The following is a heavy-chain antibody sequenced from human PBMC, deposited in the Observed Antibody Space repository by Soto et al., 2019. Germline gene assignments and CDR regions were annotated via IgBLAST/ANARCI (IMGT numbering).Heavy chain of an antibody. CDR2: IYHSGST. V-gene: IGHV4-4*02. CDR1: GGSISSSNW. Sequence: SETLSLTCAVSGGSISSSNWWSWVRQPPGKGLEWIGEIYHSGSTNYNPSLKSRVTISVDKSKNQFSLKLSSVTAADTAVYYCARGPTMVRGVNYGMDVWGQGTTVTVSS. CDR3: ARGPTMVRGVNYGMDV. J-gene: IGHJ6*02. D-gene: IGHD3-10*01.